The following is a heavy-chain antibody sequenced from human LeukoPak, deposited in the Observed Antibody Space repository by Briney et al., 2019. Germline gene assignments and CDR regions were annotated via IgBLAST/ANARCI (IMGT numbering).Heavy chain of an antibody. D-gene: IGHD3-10*01. Sequence: GASVTVSCKASGGTFSSYAISWVRQAPGQGLEWMGGIIPIFGTANYAQKFQGRVTITTDESTSTAYMELSSLRSEDTAVYYCARDGSGRNFDYWGQGTLVTVSS. V-gene: IGHV1-69*05. J-gene: IGHJ4*02. CDR3: ARDGSGRNFDY. CDR1: GGTFSSYA. CDR2: IIPIFGTA.